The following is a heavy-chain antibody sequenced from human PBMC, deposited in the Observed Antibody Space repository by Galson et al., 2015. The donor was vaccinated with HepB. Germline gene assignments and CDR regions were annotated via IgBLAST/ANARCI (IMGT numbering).Heavy chain of an antibody. J-gene: IGHJ6*03. Sequence: TLSLTCTVSGGSISSSTYYWGRIRQPPGKGLEWIGSMSYSRHTYYNPSLKSRVTISVDTSKNRFSLKLSSVTAADTAVYYCARLRCGTTNCYIWDYYYYMDVWGTGTTVTVSS. CDR3: ARLRCGTTNCYIWDYYYYMDV. CDR2: MSYSRHT. D-gene: IGHD2-2*02. CDR1: GGSISSSTYY. V-gene: IGHV4-39*01.